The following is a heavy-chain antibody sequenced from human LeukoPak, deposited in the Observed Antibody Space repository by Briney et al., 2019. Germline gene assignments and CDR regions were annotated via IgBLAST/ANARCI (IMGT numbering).Heavy chain of an antibody. CDR3: AKEPLHDYPGH. CDR2: IIPIFGTA. V-gene: IGHV1-69*13. J-gene: IGHJ4*02. D-gene: IGHD4-11*01. CDR1: GGTFSSYA. Sequence: ASVKVSCKASGGTFSSYAISWVRQAPGQGLEWMGGIIPIFGTANYAQKFQGRVTITADESTSTAYMELSSLRSEDTAVYYCAKEPLHDYPGHWGQGTLVTVSS.